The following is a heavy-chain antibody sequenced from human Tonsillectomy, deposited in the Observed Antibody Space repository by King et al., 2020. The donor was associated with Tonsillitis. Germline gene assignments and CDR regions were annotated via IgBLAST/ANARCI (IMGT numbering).Heavy chain of an antibody. CDR3: AKDQDLICDYMDV. CDR2: ISPDGSKK. Sequence: VQLVESGGGVVQPGRSLRLSCAASGFIFSRYGMHWVRQAPGKGLEWVAVISPDGSKKYYGDSVKGRFTISRDNSKNTLYLQMNSLKAEDTAVYYCAKDQDLICDYMDVWGNGTTVTVSS. V-gene: IGHV3-30*18. J-gene: IGHJ6*03. CDR1: GFIFSRYG. D-gene: IGHD3/OR15-3a*01.